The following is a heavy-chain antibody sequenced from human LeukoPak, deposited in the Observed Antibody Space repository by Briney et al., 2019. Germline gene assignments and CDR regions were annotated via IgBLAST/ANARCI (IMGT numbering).Heavy chain of an antibody. Sequence: PGGSLRLSCAASGFTFSSYSMNWVRQAPGKGLEWVSGISWNSGAIGYADSVKGRFTISRDNAKNSLYLQMNSLRAEDMALYYCAKDGGSSPFYYMDVWGKGTTVTVSS. D-gene: IGHD6-13*01. V-gene: IGHV3-9*03. CDR2: ISWNSGAI. CDR1: GFTFSSYS. J-gene: IGHJ6*03. CDR3: AKDGGSSPFYYMDV.